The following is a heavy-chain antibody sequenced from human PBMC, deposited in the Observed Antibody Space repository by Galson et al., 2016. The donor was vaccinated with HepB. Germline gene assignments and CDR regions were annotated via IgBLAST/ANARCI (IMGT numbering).Heavy chain of an antibody. CDR3: AHTGPPRTDDDYRPWSFDL. D-gene: IGHD4-17*01. CDR1: GFSLSTRGVG. CDR2: VYWDDRK. J-gene: IGHJ2*01. Sequence: ALVKPTQTLTLTCTFSGFSLSTRGVGVGWIRQPPGKALEWFALVYWDDRKRYSPSLQSRLTITKDTSKNQVVLTMTNMDPVDTATYYCAHTGPPRTDDDYRPWSFDLWGRGTLVTVSS. V-gene: IGHV2-5*02.